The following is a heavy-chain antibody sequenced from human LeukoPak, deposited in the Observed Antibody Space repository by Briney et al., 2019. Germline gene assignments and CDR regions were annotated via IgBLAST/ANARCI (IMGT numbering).Heavy chain of an antibody. CDR3: ARATDGRFLEWSRDYYYMDV. V-gene: IGHV1-2*02. Sequence: ASVKVSCKASGYTFTGYYMHWVRQAPGQGLEWVGWINPNSGGTNSAQKFQGRVTMTRDSSIGTAFMELSRLRSDDTAVYYCARATDGRFLEWSRDYYYMDVWGKGTTVTVSS. CDR2: INPNSGGT. J-gene: IGHJ6*03. CDR1: GYTFTGYY. D-gene: IGHD3-3*01.